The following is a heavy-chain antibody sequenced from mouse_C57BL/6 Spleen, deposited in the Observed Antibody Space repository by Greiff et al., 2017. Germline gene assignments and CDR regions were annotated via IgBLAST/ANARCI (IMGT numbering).Heavy chain of an antibody. V-gene: IGHV3-6*01. CDR2: ISYDGSN. Sequence: EVKVEESGPGLVKPSQSLSLTCSVTGYSITSGYYWNWIRQFPGNKLEWMGYISYDGSNNYNPSLKNLISITRDTSKNQFFLKLNSVTTEDTATYYGARGDYYGSSYGWYFDVWGTGTTVTVSS. J-gene: IGHJ1*03. D-gene: IGHD1-1*01. CDR3: ARGDYYGSSYGWYFDV. CDR1: GYSITSGYY.